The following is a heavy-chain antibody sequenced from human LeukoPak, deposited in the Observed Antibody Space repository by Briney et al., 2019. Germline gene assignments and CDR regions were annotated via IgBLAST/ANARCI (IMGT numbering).Heavy chain of an antibody. J-gene: IGHJ4*02. CDR3: AKDYEWELQAFDY. CDR2: ISYDGSNK. CDR1: GFTFSSYG. V-gene: IGHV3-30*18. Sequence: GRSLRLSCAASGFTFSSYGMHWVRQAPGKGLEWVAVISYDGSNKYYADSVKGRFTISRDNSKNTLYLQMNSLRAEDTAVYYCAKDYEWELQAFDYWGQGTLVTVSS. D-gene: IGHD1-26*01.